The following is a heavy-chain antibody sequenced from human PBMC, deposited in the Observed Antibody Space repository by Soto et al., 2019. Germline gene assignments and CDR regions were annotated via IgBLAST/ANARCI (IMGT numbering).Heavy chain of an antibody. CDR1: GGSISSGDYY. CDR3: ARDVGWWDSSGYRSHFYFDQ. J-gene: IGHJ4*02. CDR2: IYYSGST. D-gene: IGHD3-22*01. V-gene: IGHV4-30-4*01. Sequence: PSETLSLTCTVSGGSISSGDYYWSWIRQPPGKGLEWIGYIYYSGSTYYNPSLKSRITISVDTSKNQFSLNLTSVTAADTAVYYCARDVGWWDSSGYRSHFYFDQWGQGTLVTVSS.